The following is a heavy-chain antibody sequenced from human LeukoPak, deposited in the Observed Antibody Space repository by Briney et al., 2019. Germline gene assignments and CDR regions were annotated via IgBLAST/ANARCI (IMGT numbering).Heavy chain of an antibody. V-gene: IGHV1-2*02. CDR3: ARAHGGNNNWFDP. D-gene: IGHD4-23*01. J-gene: IGHJ5*02. CDR2: INPNSGGT. CDR1: GYTLTGYY. Sequence: GSVKVSCQASGYTLTGYYMHWVRQAPGQGLEWMGWINPNSGGTNYAQKFQGRVTMTRDPSTSTVYMELSSLRSEDTAVYYCARAHGGNNNWFDPWGQGTLVTVSS.